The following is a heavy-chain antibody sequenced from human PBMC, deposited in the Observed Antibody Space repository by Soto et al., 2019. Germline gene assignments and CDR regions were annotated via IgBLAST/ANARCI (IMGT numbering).Heavy chain of an antibody. D-gene: IGHD3-22*01. CDR1: GLTFTSYT. CDR2: ISYDGSNK. CDR3: AKDTYYNDSSGYYVFDY. Sequence: GGSLRLSCAASGLTFTSYTINWVRQAPGKGLEWVAVISYDGSNKNYADSVKGRFTISRDNSKNTLYLQMNSLRAEDTAVYYCAKDTYYNDSSGYYVFDYWGQGTLVTVSS. V-gene: IGHV3-30*04. J-gene: IGHJ4*02.